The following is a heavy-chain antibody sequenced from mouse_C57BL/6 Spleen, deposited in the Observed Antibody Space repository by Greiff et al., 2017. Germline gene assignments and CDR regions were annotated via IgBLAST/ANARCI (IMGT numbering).Heavy chain of an antibody. CDR3: AKLLRDAMDY. CDR2: IHPNSGST. V-gene: IGHV1-64*01. Sequence: QVQLQQSGAELVKPGASVKLSCKASGYTFTSYWMHWVKQRPGQGLEWIGMIHPNSGSTNYNEKFKSKATLTVDKSSSTAYMQLSSLTSEDSAVYYCAKLLRDAMDYWGQGTSVTVYS. J-gene: IGHJ4*01. CDR1: GYTFTSYW. D-gene: IGHD1-1*01.